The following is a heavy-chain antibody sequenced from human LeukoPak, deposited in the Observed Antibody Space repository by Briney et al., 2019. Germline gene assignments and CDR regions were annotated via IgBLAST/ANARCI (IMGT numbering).Heavy chain of an antibody. CDR2: ISGSGGST. J-gene: IGHJ4*02. Sequence: GGSLRLSCAASGFTFSSYGMSWVRQAPGKGLEWVSAISGSGGSTYYADFVKGRFTISRDNSKNTLYLQMNSLRAEDTAVYYCARGDCNGGSCYLSLTTIDYWGQGTLVTVSS. D-gene: IGHD2-15*01. CDR1: GFTFSSYG. CDR3: ARGDCNGGSCYLSLTTIDY. V-gene: IGHV3-23*01.